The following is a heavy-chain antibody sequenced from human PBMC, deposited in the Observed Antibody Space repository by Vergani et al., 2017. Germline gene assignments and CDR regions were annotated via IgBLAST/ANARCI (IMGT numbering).Heavy chain of an antibody. Sequence: EVPLVQSGAEVKKPGESLKISCTGSGYSFTSYWIGWVRQMPGKGLEWMGIIYPGDSDTRYSPSFQGQVTISADKSISTAYLQWSSLKASDTAMYYCARQRGYCSSTSCYESNYYGMVVWGQGTTVTVSS. CDR1: GYSFTSYW. CDR2: IYPGDSDT. V-gene: IGHV5-51*01. J-gene: IGHJ6*02. D-gene: IGHD2-2*01. CDR3: ARQRGYCSSTSCYESNYYGMVV.